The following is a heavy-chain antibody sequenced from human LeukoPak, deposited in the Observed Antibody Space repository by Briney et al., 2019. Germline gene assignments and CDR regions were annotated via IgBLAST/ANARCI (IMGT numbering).Heavy chain of an antibody. D-gene: IGHD3-3*01. J-gene: IGHJ6*03. V-gene: IGHV4-34*01. CDR1: GGSFSGYY. CDR3: ARVGGAPRGYWVFMDV. Sequence: SETLSLTCAVYGGSFSGYYWSWIRQPPGKGLEWIGEINHSGSTNYNPSLKSRVTISVDTSKNQFSLKLSSVTAADTAVYYCARVGGAPRGYWVFMDVWGKGTTVTVSS. CDR2: INHSGST.